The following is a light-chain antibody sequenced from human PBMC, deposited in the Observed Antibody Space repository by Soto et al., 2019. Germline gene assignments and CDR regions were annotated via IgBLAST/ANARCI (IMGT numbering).Light chain of an antibody. V-gene: IGLV1-40*01. Sequence: QSVLTQPPSVSGAPGQRVTLSCTGSSSNIGAGYDVHWYQQVPGTAPKLLICANSNRPSGVPDRFSGSRSDTSASLAITGLQAEDEADYYCQSYDSSLSGFWVFGGGTQLTVL. J-gene: IGLJ3*02. CDR3: QSYDSSLSGFWV. CDR2: ANS. CDR1: SSNIGAGYD.